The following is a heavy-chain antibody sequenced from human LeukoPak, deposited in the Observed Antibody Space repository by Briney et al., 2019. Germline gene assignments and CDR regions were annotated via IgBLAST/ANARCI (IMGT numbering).Heavy chain of an antibody. Sequence: SETLSLTCAVYGGSFSGYYWSWIRQPPGKGLEWIGEINHSGSTNYNPSLKSRVTISVDTSKNQFSLKLSSVTAADTAVYYCARGVGWMRAFDIWGQETMVTVSS. CDR2: INHSGST. J-gene: IGHJ3*02. D-gene: IGHD5-12*01. V-gene: IGHV4-34*01. CDR3: ARGVGWMRAFDI. CDR1: GGSFSGYY.